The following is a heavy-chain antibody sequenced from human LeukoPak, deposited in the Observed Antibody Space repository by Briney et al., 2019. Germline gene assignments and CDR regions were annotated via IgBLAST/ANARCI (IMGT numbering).Heavy chain of an antibody. CDR2: IRSKAYGGTT. CDR3: TRDYGGNAIDY. V-gene: IGHV3-49*03. D-gene: IGHD4-23*01. J-gene: IGHJ4*02. Sequence: GGSLRLSCAASGFTFSSYWMSWFRQAPGKGLEWVGFIRSKAYGGTTEYAASVKGRFTISRDDSKSIAYLQMNSLKTEDTAVYYCTRDYGGNAIDYWGQGTLVTVSS. CDR1: GFTFSSYW.